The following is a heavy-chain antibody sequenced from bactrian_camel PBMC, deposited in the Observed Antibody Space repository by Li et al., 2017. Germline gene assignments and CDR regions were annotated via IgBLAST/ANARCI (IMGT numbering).Heavy chain of an antibody. CDR1: GLTDKRHS. D-gene: IGHD7*01. CDR3: AWDLRRVCTYRGTYDY. Sequence: VQLVESGGGSVEAGGSLRLSCTASGLTDKRHSMAWFRQGPGKGRERVACMSHDWSTVYADSVQGRFTISKDLSEPILHLQMDSLKPEDTAVYYCAWDLRRVCTYRGTYDYWGQGTQVTVS. J-gene: IGHJ4*01. V-gene: IGHV3S9*01. CDR2: MSHDWST.